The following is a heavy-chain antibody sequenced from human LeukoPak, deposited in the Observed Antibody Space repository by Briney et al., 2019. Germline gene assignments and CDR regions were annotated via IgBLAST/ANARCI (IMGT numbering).Heavy chain of an antibody. CDR1: GGSINNYY. D-gene: IGHD3/OR15-3a*01. V-gene: IGHV4-59*01. Sequence: SETLSLTCTVSGGSINNYYWSWIRQPPGKGLEFIGYIYYSGSTNYNPSLQSRVTMSVDTSKNQFSLKVHSVTAADTAVYYCARRTGYYDGFDYWGQGTLVTVSS. J-gene: IGHJ4*02. CDR2: IYYSGST. CDR3: ARRTGYYDGFDY.